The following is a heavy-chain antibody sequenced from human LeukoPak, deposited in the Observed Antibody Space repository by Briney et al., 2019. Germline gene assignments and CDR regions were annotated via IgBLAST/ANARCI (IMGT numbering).Heavy chain of an antibody. D-gene: IGHD2-15*01. J-gene: IGHJ4*02. CDR2: IYHSGST. CDR3: ASYCSGGSCYSELGSLVSDY. V-gene: IGHV4-38-2*02. CDR1: GYSISSGYY. Sequence: PSETLSLTCTVSGYSISSGYYWGWIRQPPGKWLEWIGSIYHSGSTYYNPSLKSRVTISVDTSKNQFSLKLSSVTAADTAVYYCASYCSGGSCYSELGSLVSDYWGQGTLVTVSS.